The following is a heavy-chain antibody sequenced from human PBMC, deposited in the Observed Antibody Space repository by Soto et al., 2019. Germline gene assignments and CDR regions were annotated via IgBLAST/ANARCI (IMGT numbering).Heavy chain of an antibody. CDR1: GGSISSSNW. CDR2: IYHSGST. Sequence: QVQLQESGPGLVKPSGTLSLTCAVSGGSISSSNWWSWVRQPPGKGLEWIGEIYHSGSTNYNPSRKSRGTRSVDKHKIQFSLKLGSVTAADTAVYSCAREGSSGWDYWGQGTLVTVSS. J-gene: IGHJ4*02. D-gene: IGHD6-19*01. CDR3: AREGSSGWDY. V-gene: IGHV4-4*02.